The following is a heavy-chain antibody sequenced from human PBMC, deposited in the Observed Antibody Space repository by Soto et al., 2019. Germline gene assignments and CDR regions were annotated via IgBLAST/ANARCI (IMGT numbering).Heavy chain of an antibody. V-gene: IGHV1-18*01. CDR1: GYTFTSYG. CDR2: ISAYNGNT. J-gene: IGHJ6*02. D-gene: IGHD3-3*01. Sequence: ASVKVSCKASGYTFTSYGISWVRQAPGQGLEWMGWISAYNGNTNYAQKLQGRVTMTTDTSTSTAYMELRSLRSDDTAVYYCARDRYYDFWSGHTGSYGMDVWGQGTTVTVSS. CDR3: ARDRYYDFWSGHTGSYGMDV.